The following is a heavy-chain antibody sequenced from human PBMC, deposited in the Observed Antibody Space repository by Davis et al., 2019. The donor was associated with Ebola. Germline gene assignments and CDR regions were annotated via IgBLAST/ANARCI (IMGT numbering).Heavy chain of an antibody. V-gene: IGHV1-69*13. CDR1: GGSFSSHA. CDR2: IIPIFGTA. D-gene: IGHD1-26*01. Sequence: SVQVPCKASGGSFSSHAISRVRQAPGQALEWMGGIIPIFGTANYAQKFQGRVTLTADESTSTAYMELTTLRSDDTAVYYCAREVGETKLDQWGQGTLVTVSS. J-gene: IGHJ4*02. CDR3: AREVGETKLDQ.